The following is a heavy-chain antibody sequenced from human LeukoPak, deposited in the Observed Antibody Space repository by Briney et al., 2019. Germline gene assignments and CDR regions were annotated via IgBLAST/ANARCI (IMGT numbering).Heavy chain of an antibody. CDR3: AALGTTLYMDV. D-gene: IGHD1-26*01. V-gene: IGHV4-38-2*02. CDR1: GYSISSGYY. J-gene: IGHJ6*03. CDR2: IYHSGST. Sequence: SETLSLTCTVSGYSISSGYYWGWIRQPPGKGLEWIGSIYHSGSTYYNPSLKSRVTISVDTSKNQFSLKLNSVTAADTAVYYCAALGTTLYMDVWGKGTTVTVSS.